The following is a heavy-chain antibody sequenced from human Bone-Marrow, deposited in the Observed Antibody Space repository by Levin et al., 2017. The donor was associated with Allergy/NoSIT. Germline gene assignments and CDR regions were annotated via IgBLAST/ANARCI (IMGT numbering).Heavy chain of an antibody. CDR3: ASLGYCSGGSCSDQYYFDY. Sequence: GGSLRLSCKASGYTFTGYYMHWVRQAPGQGLEWLGRINPNSGGTNYAQQFQGRVTMTRDTSISTAYMERSRLRSDDTAVYYCASLGYCSGGSCSDQYYFDYWGQGTLVTVSS. V-gene: IGHV1-2*06. CDR2: INPNSGGT. D-gene: IGHD2-15*01. J-gene: IGHJ4*02. CDR1: GYTFTGYY.